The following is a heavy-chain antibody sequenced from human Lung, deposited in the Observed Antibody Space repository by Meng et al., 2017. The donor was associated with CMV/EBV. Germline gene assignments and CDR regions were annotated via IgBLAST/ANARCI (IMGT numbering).Heavy chain of an antibody. CDR3: ARAVDYYYYYGMDV. CDR1: GGTFSSYA. CDR2: IIPIFGTA. J-gene: IGHJ6*04. Sequence: SXXVSXKASGGTFSSYAISWVRRAPGQGLEWMGGIIPIFGTANYAQKFQGRVTITTDESTSTAYMELSSPRSEDTAVYYCARAVDYYYYYGMDVWGKGTXVPVSS. V-gene: IGHV1-69*05.